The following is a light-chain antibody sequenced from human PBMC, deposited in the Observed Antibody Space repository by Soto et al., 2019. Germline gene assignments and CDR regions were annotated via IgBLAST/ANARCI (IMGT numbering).Light chain of an antibody. CDR1: QGINSW. V-gene: IGKV1D-16*01. CDR2: DAS. J-gene: IGKJ5*01. CDR3: QQYNSYSIT. Sequence: DIQMTQSPSSVSASVGDRFTMTCRASQGINSWLAWYQQKPGEAPKLLIYDASNLQSGVPSRFSGSGSGTDFTLAISSLQPDDFATYYCQQYNSYSITFGQGTRLEIK.